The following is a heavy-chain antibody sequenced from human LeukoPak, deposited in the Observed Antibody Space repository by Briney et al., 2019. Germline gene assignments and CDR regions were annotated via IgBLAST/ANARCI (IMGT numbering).Heavy chain of an antibody. J-gene: IGHJ5*02. Sequence: ASVKVSCKASGYTFTSYDMNWVRQAPGQGLEWMGWINTNTGNPTYAQGFTGRFVFSLDTSVSTTYLQISGLKTEDTALYYCARDRWNPDLWGQGTQVTVSS. CDR3: ARDRWNPDL. D-gene: IGHD1-1*01. V-gene: IGHV7-4-1*02. CDR1: GYTFTSYD. CDR2: INTNTGNP.